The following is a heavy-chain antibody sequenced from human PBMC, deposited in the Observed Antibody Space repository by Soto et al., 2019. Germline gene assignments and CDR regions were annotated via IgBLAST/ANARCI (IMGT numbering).Heavy chain of an antibody. V-gene: IGHV1-18*01. CDR2: ISAYNGNT. D-gene: IGHD6-6*01. CDR3: ARATSRYYYYYMEV. CDR1: GYTFTSYG. Sequence: ASVKVSCKASGYTFTSYGISWVRQAPGQGVEWMGWISAYNGNTNYAQKLQGRVTMTTDTSTSTAYMELRSLRSDDTAVYYCARATSRYYYYYMEVWGKGTTVTVSS. J-gene: IGHJ6*03.